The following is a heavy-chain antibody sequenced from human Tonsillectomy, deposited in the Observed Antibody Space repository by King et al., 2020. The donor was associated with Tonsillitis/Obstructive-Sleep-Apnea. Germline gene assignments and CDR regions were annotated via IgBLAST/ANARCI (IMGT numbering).Heavy chain of an antibody. CDR3: ARDGNKIMDVVPAAYNWFDP. J-gene: IGHJ5*02. D-gene: IGHD2-2*01. V-gene: IGHV1-2*04. CDR1: VDTFTGYY. Sequence: VQLVESGAEVKKPGASVKVSFKSSVDTFTGYYMHWGRQAPGQGLEWMGWITPNSGGANYAQKFQGWVTRSRETSISTAYMGLSRLRSDDTAVYYWARDGNKIMDVVPAAYNWFDPWGQGTLVTVSS. CDR2: ITPNSGGA.